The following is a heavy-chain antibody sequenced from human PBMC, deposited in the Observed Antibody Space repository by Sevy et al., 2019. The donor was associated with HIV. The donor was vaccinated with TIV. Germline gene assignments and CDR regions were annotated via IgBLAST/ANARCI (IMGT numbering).Heavy chain of an antibody. CDR2: IYYSGST. D-gene: IGHD3-22*01. CDR3: ASEARTYYYDSSGYPKGYYFDY. Sequence: SETLSLTCTVSGGSISSSSYYWGWIRQPPGKGLEWIGSIYYSGSTYYNPSLKSRVTISVDTSKNQFSLKLSFVTAADTAVYYCASEARTYYYDSSGYPKGYYFDYWGQGTLVTVSS. CDR1: GGSISSSSYY. J-gene: IGHJ4*02. V-gene: IGHV4-39*01.